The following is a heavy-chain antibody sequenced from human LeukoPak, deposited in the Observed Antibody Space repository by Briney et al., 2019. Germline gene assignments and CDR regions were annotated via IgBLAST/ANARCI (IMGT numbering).Heavy chain of an antibody. D-gene: IGHD3-22*01. Sequence: GGSLRLSCAASGFTFSSYGMSWVRQAPGKGLEWVSAISGSGGSTYYADSVKGRFTISRDNSKSTLYLQMNSLRAEDTAVYYCAKRYYDSSGYPTDFDYWGQGTLVTVSS. J-gene: IGHJ4*02. V-gene: IGHV3-23*01. CDR3: AKRYYDSSGYPTDFDY. CDR1: GFTFSSYG. CDR2: ISGSGGST.